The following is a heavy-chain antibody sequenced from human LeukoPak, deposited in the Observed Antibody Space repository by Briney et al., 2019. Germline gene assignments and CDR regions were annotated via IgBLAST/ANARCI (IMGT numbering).Heavy chain of an antibody. CDR2: IKEDGSEK. D-gene: IGHD4-17*01. J-gene: IGHJ3*01. Sequence: GGSLRLSCVAPGFTFSRYWMSWVRQAPGKGPEFVANIKEDGSEKSYVDSVKGRFTISRDNAKNSVSLQMNSLRVDDTAVYYCARDPGYGEFDVWGQGARVIVSS. CDR3: ARDPGYGEFDV. CDR1: GFTFSRYW. V-gene: IGHV3-7*01.